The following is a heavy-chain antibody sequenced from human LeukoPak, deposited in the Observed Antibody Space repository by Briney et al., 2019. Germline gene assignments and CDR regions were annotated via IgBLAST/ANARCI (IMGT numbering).Heavy chain of an antibody. CDR3: ARRFGELYPNYYYGMDV. V-gene: IGHV4-4*02. J-gene: IGHJ6*04. CDR2: IYRTGST. Sequence: SETLSLTCAVSGGSISSSNWWIRVSPPPGKGLEWIGEIYRTGSTNYNPSLKSRVTMSVDKSKNQFSLKMSSVTAADTAVYYCARRFGELYPNYYYGMDVWGKGTTVTVSS. CDR1: GGSISSSNW. D-gene: IGHD3-16*01.